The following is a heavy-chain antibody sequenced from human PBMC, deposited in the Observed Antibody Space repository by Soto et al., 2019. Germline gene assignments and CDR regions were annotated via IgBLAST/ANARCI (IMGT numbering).Heavy chain of an antibody. V-gene: IGHV1-69*01. CDR2: IIPIFGTA. Sequence: QVQLVQSGAEVKKPGSSVKVSCKASGGTFSSYAISWVRQAPGQGLEWMGGIIPIFGTANYAQKFQGRVTITADESTSTAYMALSSLRSEDTAVYYCARDGYYYVWVSYRSIDYWCQGTLVTVSS. CDR1: GGTFSSYA. D-gene: IGHD3-16*02. J-gene: IGHJ4*02. CDR3: ARDGYYYVWVSYRSIDY.